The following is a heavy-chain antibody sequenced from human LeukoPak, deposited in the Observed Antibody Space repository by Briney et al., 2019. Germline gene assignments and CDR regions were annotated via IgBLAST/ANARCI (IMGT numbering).Heavy chain of an antibody. CDR1: GYTLTELS. Sequence: GASVKVSCKVSGYTLTELSMHWVGQAPGKGLERVGGFDPEDGETIYAQKFQGRVTMTEDTSTDTAYMELSSLRSEDTAVYYCATDRGAVTDAFDIWGQGTMVTVSS. CDR2: FDPEDGET. D-gene: IGHD5-18*01. CDR3: ATDRGAVTDAFDI. J-gene: IGHJ3*02. V-gene: IGHV1-24*01.